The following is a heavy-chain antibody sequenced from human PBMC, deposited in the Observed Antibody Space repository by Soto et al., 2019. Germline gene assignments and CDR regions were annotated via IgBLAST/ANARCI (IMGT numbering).Heavy chain of an antibody. Sequence: SETLSLSCAVSGVTISSFYWSWVRQPAGKGLEWIGRIYSGGRNNYNPSLKSRVTMSVDTSKNQFSLRLSSVTAADTAMYHCARGSSRWDDWGQGTLVTVSS. V-gene: IGHV4-4*07. CDR3: ARGSSRWDD. D-gene: IGHD6-13*01. CDR1: GVTISSFY. J-gene: IGHJ4*02. CDR2: IYSGGRN.